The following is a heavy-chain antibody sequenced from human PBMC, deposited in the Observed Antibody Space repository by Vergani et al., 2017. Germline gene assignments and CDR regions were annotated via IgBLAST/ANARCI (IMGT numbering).Heavy chain of an antibody. J-gene: IGHJ4*02. Sequence: QVQLQESGPGLVKPSQTLSLTCTVSGGSISSGDYYWSWIRQPPGKGLEWIGYIYYSGSTYYNPSLKSRVTISVDTSKNQFTLKRSSVTAADTAVYYCARENQQQQPEYYLDYWGQGTLVTVSS. D-gene: IGHD6-13*01. CDR1: GGSISSGDYY. CDR2: IYYSGST. CDR3: ARENQQQQPEYYLDY. V-gene: IGHV4-30-4*01.